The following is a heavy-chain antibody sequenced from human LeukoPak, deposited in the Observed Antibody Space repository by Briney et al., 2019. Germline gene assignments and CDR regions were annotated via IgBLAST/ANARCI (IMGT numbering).Heavy chain of an antibody. D-gene: IGHD3-10*01. J-gene: IGHJ6*03. V-gene: IGHV3-30*02. CDR3: ARLGSYYTYYYYMDV. Sequence: GGSLRLSCVASGFTIDDYAMYRVRQAPGKGLEWVSFIRYDGSNEYYADSVRGRFTISRDNSKNTLYLQMNSLRAEDTAVYHCARLGSYYTYYYYMDVWGKGTTVTISS. CDR1: GFTIDDYA. CDR2: IRYDGSNE.